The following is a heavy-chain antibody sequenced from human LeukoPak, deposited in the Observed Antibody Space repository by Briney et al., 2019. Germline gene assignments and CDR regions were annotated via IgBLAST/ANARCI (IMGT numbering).Heavy chain of an antibody. V-gene: IGHV3-7*03. D-gene: IGHD3-22*01. J-gene: IGHJ3*02. Sequence: GGSLRLSCAASGFIFSTYWMSWVRQAPGKGLEWVANIKQDGSEKYYVDSVKGRFTISRDNSKNTLYLQMNSLRAEDTAVYYCARLRYYYDSSGSPDAFDIWGQGTMVTVSS. CDR2: IKQDGSEK. CDR3: ARLRYYYDSSGSPDAFDI. CDR1: GFIFSTYW.